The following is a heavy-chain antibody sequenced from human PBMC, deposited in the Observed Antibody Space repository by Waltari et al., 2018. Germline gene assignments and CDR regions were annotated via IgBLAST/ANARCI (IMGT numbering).Heavy chain of an antibody. CDR1: GVNCRYIT. V-gene: IGHV3-21*02. Sequence: EVQLVESGGGLVKPGGSLRLYCAVSGVNCRYITLYRVRPVPGKGLKLFSSINSGATSIYYADSMRGRFTISRDNARNSLYLQMNSLRAEDTAVYYCAREFMGGRYPPYYFDYWGRGILVTVSS. CDR2: INSGATSI. D-gene: IGHD3-16*02. CDR3: AREFMGGRYPPYYFDY. J-gene: IGHJ4*02.